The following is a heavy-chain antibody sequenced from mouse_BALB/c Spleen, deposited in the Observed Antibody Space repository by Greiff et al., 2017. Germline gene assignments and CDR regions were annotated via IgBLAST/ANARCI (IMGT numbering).Heavy chain of an antibody. CDR3: ADYGNYVDY. D-gene: IGHD2-1*01. J-gene: IGHJ2*01. V-gene: IGHV1S81*02. CDR1: GYTFTSYW. CDR2: INPSNGRT. Sequence: QVQLQQPGAELVKPGASVKLSCKASGYTFTSYWMHWVKQRPGQGLEWIGEINPSNGRTNYNEKFKSKATLTVDKSSSTAYMQLSSLTSEDSAVYYCADYGNYVDYGGQGTTLTVSS.